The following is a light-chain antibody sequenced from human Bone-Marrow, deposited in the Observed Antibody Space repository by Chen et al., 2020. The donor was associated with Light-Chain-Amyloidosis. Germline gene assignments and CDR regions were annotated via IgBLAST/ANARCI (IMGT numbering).Light chain of an antibody. CDR3: SSYTITNTLV. J-gene: IGLJ1*01. CDR1: SSDVGGDNH. V-gene: IGLV2-14*01. CDR2: EVT. Sequence: HSALTQPASVSGSPGQTITISCTGTSSDVGGDNHVSWYQQHPDKAPKLMIYEVTNRPSCVPDRFSGSKSDNTASLTISGLQTEDEADYFCSSYTITNTLVFGSGTRVTVL.